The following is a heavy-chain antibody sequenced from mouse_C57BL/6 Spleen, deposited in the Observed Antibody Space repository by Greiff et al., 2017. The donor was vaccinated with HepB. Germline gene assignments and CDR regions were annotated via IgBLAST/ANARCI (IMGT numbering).Heavy chain of an antibody. D-gene: IGHD2-5*01. J-gene: IGHJ4*01. V-gene: IGHV1-22*01. CDR2: INPNNGGT. CDR3: ARRDTIVTPYYAMDY. CDR1: GYTFTDYN. Sequence: DVKLQESGPELVKPGASVKMSCKASGYTFTDYNMHWVKQSHGKSLEWIGYINPNNGGTSYNQKFKGKATLTVNKSSSTAHMELRSLTSEDSAVYYCARRDTIVTPYYAMDYWGQGTSVTVSS.